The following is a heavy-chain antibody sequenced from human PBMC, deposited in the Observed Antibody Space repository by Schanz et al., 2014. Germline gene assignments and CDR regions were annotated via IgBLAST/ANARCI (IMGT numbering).Heavy chain of an antibody. Sequence: QVQLQESGPGLLKPSETLSLTCTVSGGSIRSYFWSWIRQPPGKGLEWIGRVYTSGITNYNPSLKSRVTISLDTSKNQFSRTLTSLTAADTAVYYCARDTTWRLDLWGRGTLVTVSS. V-gene: IGHV4-4*08. CDR2: VYTSGIT. J-gene: IGHJ2*01. CDR3: ARDTTWRLDL. D-gene: IGHD1-1*01. CDR1: GGSIRSYF.